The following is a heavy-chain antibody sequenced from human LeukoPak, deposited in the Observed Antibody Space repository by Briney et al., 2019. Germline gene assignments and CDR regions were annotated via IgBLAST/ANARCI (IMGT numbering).Heavy chain of an antibody. D-gene: IGHD4-17*01. CDR2: ISGSGGST. CDR3: AKGSSTVTKNWFDP. Sequence: GGSLRLSCAASGFTFSIYAMTWVPHAPGKGVECVSGISGSGGSTYYADSVKGRFTISRDNSKNTLYLQMNSLRAEDTAVYYCAKGSSTVTKNWFDPWGQGTLVTVSS. J-gene: IGHJ5*02. CDR1: GFTFSIYA. V-gene: IGHV3-23*01.